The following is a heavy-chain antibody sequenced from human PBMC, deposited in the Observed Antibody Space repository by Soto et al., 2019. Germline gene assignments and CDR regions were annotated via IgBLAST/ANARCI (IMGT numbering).Heavy chain of an antibody. CDR1: GYTFTSYG. D-gene: IGHD6-13*01. CDR3: ARSKDSSSWHSEYFDD. CDR2: ISAYNGNT. V-gene: IGHV1-18*01. J-gene: IGHJ4*02. Sequence: GXSVKVSCNASGYTFTSYGIRWVRQAPGQGLEWMGWISAYNGNTNYAQKLQGRVTMTTDTSTSTAYMELRSLRSDDTAVYYCARSKDSSSWHSEYFDDWGQGTLVTVSS.